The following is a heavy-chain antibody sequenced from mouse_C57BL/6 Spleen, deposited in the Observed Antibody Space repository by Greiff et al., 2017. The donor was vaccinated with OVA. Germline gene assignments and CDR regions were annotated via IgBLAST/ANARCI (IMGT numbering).Heavy chain of an antibody. CDR2: ISRGSSTI. CDR3: ARTVGGAMDY. D-gene: IGHD1-1*01. CDR1: GFTFSDYG. V-gene: IGHV5-17*01. J-gene: IGHJ4*01. Sequence: EVKLVESGGGLVKPGGSLKLSCAASGFTFSDYGMHWVRQAPEKGLEWVAYISRGSSTIYDADTVKGRFTSPRDNAKNTLFLQRTSLRSEDTAMYYCARTVGGAMDYWGQGPSVTVSS.